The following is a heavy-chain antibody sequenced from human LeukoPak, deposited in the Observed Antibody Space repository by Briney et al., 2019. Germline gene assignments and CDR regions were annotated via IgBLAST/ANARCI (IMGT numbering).Heavy chain of an antibody. CDR3: AKDTTPAGTTSFDY. J-gene: IGHJ4*02. D-gene: IGHD1-7*01. V-gene: IGHV3-9*01. CDR1: GFTFDDYA. CDR2: ISWNSGSI. Sequence: PGGSLRLSCAASGFTFDDYAMHWVRQAPGKGLEWVSGISWNSGSIGYADSVKGRFTISRDNAKNSLYLQMNSLRAEDTALYYCAKDTTPAGTTSFDYWGQGTLVTVSS.